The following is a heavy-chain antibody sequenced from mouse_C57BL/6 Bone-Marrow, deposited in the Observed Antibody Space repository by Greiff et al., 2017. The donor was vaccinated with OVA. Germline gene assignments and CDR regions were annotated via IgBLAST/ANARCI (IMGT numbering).Heavy chain of an antibody. CDR3: ARHPLYFEGFAY. CDR1: GFTFSSYG. CDR2: ISSGGSYT. J-gene: IGHJ3*01. Sequence: EVKLVESGGDLVKPGGSLKLSCAASGFTFSSYGMSWVRQTPDKRLEWVATISSGGSYTYYPDSVKGRFTISRDNAKNTLYLQMSSLKSEDTAMYYCARHPLYFEGFAYWGQGTLVTVSA. D-gene: IGHD2-1*01. V-gene: IGHV5-6*01.